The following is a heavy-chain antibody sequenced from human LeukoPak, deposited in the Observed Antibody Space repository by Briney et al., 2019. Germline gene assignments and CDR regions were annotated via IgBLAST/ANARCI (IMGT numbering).Heavy chain of an antibody. CDR3: ASLNPHGYYDSYA. Sequence: PGRSLRLSCAASGFTFSSYAMRWVRQAPGKGLEWVAVISYDGSNKYYADSVKGRFTISRDNSKNTLYLQMNSLRAEDTAVYYCASLNPHGYYDSYAWGQGTLVTVSS. CDR1: GFTFSSYA. J-gene: IGHJ4*02. CDR2: ISYDGSNK. D-gene: IGHD3-22*01. V-gene: IGHV3-30-3*01.